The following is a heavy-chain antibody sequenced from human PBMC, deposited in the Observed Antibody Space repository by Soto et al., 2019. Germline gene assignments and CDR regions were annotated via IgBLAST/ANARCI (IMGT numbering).Heavy chain of an antibody. V-gene: IGHV4-31*03. J-gene: IGHJ4*02. D-gene: IGHD2-8*01. CDR3: ARGITVYGSFDY. CDR2: IYTTGST. CDR1: ADSIGRGGYY. Sequence: SETRSLTCTVSADSIGRGGYYWSWIRQHPGKGLEWIAYIYTTGSTYYNPSLKSRVGISVDTSKNQFSLKLSSVTAADTAVYYCARGITVYGSFDYSGQGTLVTVS.